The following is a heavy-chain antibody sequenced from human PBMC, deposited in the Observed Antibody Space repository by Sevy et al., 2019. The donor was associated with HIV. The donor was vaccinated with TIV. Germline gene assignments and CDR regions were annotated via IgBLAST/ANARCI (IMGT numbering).Heavy chain of an antibody. CDR1: GFTFSSYA. CDR2: ISYDGSNK. V-gene: IGHV3-30-3*01. Sequence: GGSLRLSCAASGFTFSSYAMHWVRQAPGKGLEWVAVISYDGSNKYYADSVKGRFTISRDNSKNTLYLQMNSLRAEDTALYYCARAQPSGSYYYYYGMDVWGQGTTVTVSS. D-gene: IGHD3-10*01. J-gene: IGHJ6*02. CDR3: ARAQPSGSYYYYYGMDV.